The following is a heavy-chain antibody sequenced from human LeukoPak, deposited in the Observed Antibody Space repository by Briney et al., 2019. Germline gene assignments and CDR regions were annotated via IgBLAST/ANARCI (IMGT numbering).Heavy chain of an antibody. CDR3: TRVNHSFFFDY. J-gene: IGHJ4*02. CDR1: GFTFGDYA. CDR2: IRSKAYGGTT. V-gene: IGHV3-49*04. D-gene: IGHD1-14*01. Sequence: GGSLRLSCTASGFTFGDYAMSWVRQAPGKGLVWVGFIRSKAYGGTTEYAASVKGRFTISTDDSKSIAYLQMNSLKTEDTAVYYCTRVNHSFFFDYWGQGTLVTVSS.